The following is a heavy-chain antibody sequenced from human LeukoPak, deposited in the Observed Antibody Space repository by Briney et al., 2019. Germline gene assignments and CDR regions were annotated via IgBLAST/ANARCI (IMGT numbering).Heavy chain of an antibody. CDR1: GYSFTGYW. V-gene: IGHV5-51*01. J-gene: IGHJ3*02. CDR2: IYPGDSDT. CDR3: ARDPIDYGDYDLDSFAFDI. D-gene: IGHD4-17*01. Sequence: GESLKISCEASGYSFTGYWFGWVRQMPGKGLEWMGIIYPGDSDTRYSPSFQGQVTISADKSISTAYLQWSSLKASDTAMYYCARDPIDYGDYDLDSFAFDIWGQGTMVTVSS.